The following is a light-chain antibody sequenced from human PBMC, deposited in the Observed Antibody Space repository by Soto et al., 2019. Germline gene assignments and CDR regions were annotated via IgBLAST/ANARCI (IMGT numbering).Light chain of an antibody. CDR3: FLSYSATRGI. J-gene: IGLJ2*01. V-gene: IGLV7-46*01. Sequence: QAVVTQEPSLTVSPGGTVTLTCGSNTGPVTSGHYPYWFQQKPGQAPRTLISDTSDKHSWTPARFSGSLLGGKAALTLSGAQPEDEADYYCFLSYSATRGIFGGGTKLTVL. CDR1: TGPVTSGHY. CDR2: DTS.